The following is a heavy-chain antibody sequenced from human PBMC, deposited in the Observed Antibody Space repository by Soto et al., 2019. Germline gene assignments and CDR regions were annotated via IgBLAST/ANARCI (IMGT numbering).Heavy chain of an antibody. V-gene: IGHV3-21*01. Sequence: GGSLRLSCAASGITFNNYAMSWVRQAPGKGLEWVSSISSSSSYIYYADSVKGRFTISRDNAKNSLYLQMNSLRAEDTAVYYCARDLPLRYYFDYWGQGTLVTVSS. CDR3: ARDLPLRYYFDY. CDR1: GITFNNYA. J-gene: IGHJ4*02. CDR2: ISSSSSYI.